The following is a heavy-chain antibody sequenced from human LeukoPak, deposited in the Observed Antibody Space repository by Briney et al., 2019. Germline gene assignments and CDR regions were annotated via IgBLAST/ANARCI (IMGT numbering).Heavy chain of an antibody. J-gene: IGHJ5*02. CDR3: ARDPPTHPYNWFDP. CDR2: IYTSGST. Sequence: SETLSLTCTVSGGSISSYHWSWIRQPAGKGLEWIGRIYTSGSTNYNPSLKSRVTMSIDTSKNQFSLELKSVTAADTAVYYCARDPPTHPYNWFDPWGQGTLVTVSS. CDR1: GGSISSYH. V-gene: IGHV4-4*07.